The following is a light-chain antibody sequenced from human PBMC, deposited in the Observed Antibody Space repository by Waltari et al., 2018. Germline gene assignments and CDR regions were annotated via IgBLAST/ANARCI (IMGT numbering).Light chain of an antibody. J-gene: IGKJ4*01. CDR2: DTS. CDR1: HSVTNY. CDR3: QQRRDWPLT. V-gene: IGKV3-11*01. Sequence: SCRASHSVTNYLAWYQQKPGQAPRLLIYDTSNRATGIPARFSGSGFGTDFTLTISSLEPEDFAVYYCQQRRDWPLTFGGGTKVEIK.